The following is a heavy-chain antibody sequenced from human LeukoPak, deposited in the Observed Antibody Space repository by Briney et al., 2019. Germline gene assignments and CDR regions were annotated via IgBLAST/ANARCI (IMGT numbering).Heavy chain of an antibody. V-gene: IGHV3-49*03. D-gene: IGHD3-3*01. J-gene: IGHJ6*04. CDR2: IRSKAYGGTT. CDR1: GFTFGDYA. CDR3: TRVDHGFWGIGDV. Sequence: GGPLRLSCTASGFTFGDYAMSWFRQAPGKGLEWVGFIRSKAYGGTTEYAASVKGRFTISRDDSKSIAYLQMNSLKTEDTAVYYCTRVDHGFWGIGDVWGKGTTVTVSS.